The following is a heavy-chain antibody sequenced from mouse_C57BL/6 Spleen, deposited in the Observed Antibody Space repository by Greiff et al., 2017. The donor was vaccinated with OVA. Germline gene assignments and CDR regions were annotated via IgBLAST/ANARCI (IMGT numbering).Heavy chain of an antibody. Sequence: EVKVVESGGGLVKPGGSLKLSCAASGFTFSSYAMSWVRQTPEKRLEWVATISDGGSYTYYPDNVKGRFTISRDNAKNNLYLQMSHLKSEDTAMYYCARDRYGAMDYWGQGTSVTVSS. J-gene: IGHJ4*01. V-gene: IGHV5-4*01. CDR2: ISDGGSYT. CDR3: ARDRYGAMDY. CDR1: GFTFSSYA. D-gene: IGHD1-1*01.